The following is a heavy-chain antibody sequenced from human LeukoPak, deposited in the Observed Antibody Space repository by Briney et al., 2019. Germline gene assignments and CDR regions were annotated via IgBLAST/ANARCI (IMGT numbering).Heavy chain of an antibody. Sequence: KPSETLSLTCTVSDGSISSSSYYWGWIRQPPGNGLEWIGSIYYSGSTYYNPSLKSRVTISVDTSKNQFSLKVSSVNAADTAIYYCASIAAAAPDLYYFDYWGQGTLVTVSS. CDR3: ASIAAAAPDLYYFDY. CDR1: DGSISSSSYY. V-gene: IGHV4-39*01. CDR2: IYYSGST. J-gene: IGHJ4*02. D-gene: IGHD6-13*01.